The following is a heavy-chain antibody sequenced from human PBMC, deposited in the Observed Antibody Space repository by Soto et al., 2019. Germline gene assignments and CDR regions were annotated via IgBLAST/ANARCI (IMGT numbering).Heavy chain of an antibody. Sequence: QLQLQESGPGLVKPSETLSLTCTVSNGSISSAIYYWGGIRQPPGKGLEWSGSLYPSGSTYYHPYLHGRVTISVDTSKIQFSLKLSSLTAADTAVYFCAGRSSRASVQVSFVEISNNNWCDPWGQCTILTVSS. CDR3: AGRSSRASVQVSFVEISNNNWCDP. D-gene: IGHD5-12*01. CDR1: NGSISSAIYY. J-gene: IGHJ5*02. CDR2: LYPSGST. V-gene: IGHV4-39*01.